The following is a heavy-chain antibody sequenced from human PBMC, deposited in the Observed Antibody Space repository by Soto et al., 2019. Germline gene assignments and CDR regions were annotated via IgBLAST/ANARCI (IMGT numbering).Heavy chain of an antibody. V-gene: IGHV1-8*01. CDR3: ARGYGSYSYGEEYYFDY. CDR2: MNPNSGNT. J-gene: IGHJ4*02. CDR1: VYTFTSYD. D-gene: IGHD5-18*01. Sequence: ASVKVSCKASVYTFTSYDINWVRQATGQGLEWMGWMNPNSGNTGYAQKFQGRVTMTRDTSISTAYMELSRLRSDDTAVYYCARGYGSYSYGEEYYFDYWGQGTLVTVSS.